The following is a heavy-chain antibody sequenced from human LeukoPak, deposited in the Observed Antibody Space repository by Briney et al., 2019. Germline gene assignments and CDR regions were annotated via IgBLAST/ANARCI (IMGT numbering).Heavy chain of an antibody. D-gene: IGHD6-6*01. V-gene: IGHV3-13*05. J-gene: IGHJ6*02. CDR3: AREYSSSSGDYCGMDV. Sequence: PGGSLRLSCAASGFTFSSYDMHWVRQATGKGLEWVSAIGTAGDPYYPGSVKGRFTISRENAKNSLYLQMNSLRAGDTAVYYCAREYSSSSGDYCGMDVWGQGTTVTVSS. CDR2: IGTAGDP. CDR1: GFTFSSYD.